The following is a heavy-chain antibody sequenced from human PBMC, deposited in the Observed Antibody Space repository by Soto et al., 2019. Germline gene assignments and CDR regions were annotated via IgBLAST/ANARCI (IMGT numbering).Heavy chain of an antibody. CDR2: ISRYGDFT. Sequence: EVQLLESGGDLIQPGGSLRLSCAASGFTFNIYAMTWVRQAPGKGLAWVSAISRYGDFTYYADSVEGRFTISRDNSKNTLYLQMNSLRAEDTAVYYCAKDRYLDHDSRGYLFDTWGQGTLVTVSS. J-gene: IGHJ5*02. CDR3: AKDRYLDHDSRGYLFDT. CDR1: GFTFNIYA. V-gene: IGHV3-23*01. D-gene: IGHD3-22*01.